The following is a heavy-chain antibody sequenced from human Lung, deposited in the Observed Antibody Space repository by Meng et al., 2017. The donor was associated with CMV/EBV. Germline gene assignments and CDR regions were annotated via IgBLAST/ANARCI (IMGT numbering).Heavy chain of an antibody. V-gene: IGHV3-15*01. J-gene: IGHJ4*02. D-gene: IGHD3-22*01. Sequence: GFTFSNAWMGWVREAPGKGLEWVGRIISEADGGTTHHAAPVKGRFTISRDDSKNTLYLQMNSLKTEDTAMYYCATDLYYDDSGLRDYWGRGTLVTVSS. CDR2: IISEADGGTT. CDR1: GFTFSNAW. CDR3: ATDLYYDDSGLRDY.